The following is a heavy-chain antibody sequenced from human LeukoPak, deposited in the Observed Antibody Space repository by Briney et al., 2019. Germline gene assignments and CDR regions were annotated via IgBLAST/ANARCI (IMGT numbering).Heavy chain of an antibody. CDR3: ARVDLLTGYYFFDY. CDR1: GYTFTSYG. CDR2: ISAYNGNT. Sequence: ASVKVSCKASGYTFTSYGISWVRQAPGQGLEWMGWISAYNGNTNYAQKLQGRVTMTTDTSTSAAYMELRSLGSDETAVYYCARVDLLTGYYFFDYWGQGTLVTVSS. J-gene: IGHJ4*02. V-gene: IGHV1-18*01. D-gene: IGHD3-9*01.